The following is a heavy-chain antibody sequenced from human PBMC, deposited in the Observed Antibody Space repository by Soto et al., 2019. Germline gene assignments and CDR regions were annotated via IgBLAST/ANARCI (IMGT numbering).Heavy chain of an antibody. V-gene: IGHV4-34*01. Sequence: SETLSLTCAVYGGSFSGYYWSWIRQPPGKGLEWIGEINHSGSTNYNPSLKSRVTISVDTSKNQFSLKLSPVTAADTAVYYCARHLGYCSSTSCPGIKNWFDPWGQGTLVTVSS. J-gene: IGHJ5*02. CDR3: ARHLGYCSSTSCPGIKNWFDP. CDR2: INHSGST. CDR1: GGSFSGYY. D-gene: IGHD2-2*01.